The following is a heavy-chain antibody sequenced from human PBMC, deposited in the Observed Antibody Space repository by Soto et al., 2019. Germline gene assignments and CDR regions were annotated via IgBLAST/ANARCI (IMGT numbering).Heavy chain of an antibody. J-gene: IGHJ4*02. CDR3: ASSPGYSSSWYRDNLYYFDY. V-gene: IGHV3-53*01. CDR2: IYSGGST. Sequence: GGSLRLSCAASGFTVSSNYMSWVRQAPGKGLEWVSVIYSGGSTYYADSVKGRFTISRDNSKNTLYLQMNSLRAEDTAVYYCASSPGYSSSWYRDNLYYFDYWGQGTLVTVSS. D-gene: IGHD6-13*01. CDR1: GFTVSSNY.